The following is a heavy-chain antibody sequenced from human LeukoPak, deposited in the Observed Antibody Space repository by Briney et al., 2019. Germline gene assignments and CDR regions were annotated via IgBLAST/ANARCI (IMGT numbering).Heavy chain of an antibody. CDR2: IYRSGST. CDR1: GYSIRSGYY. D-gene: IGHD6-6*01. CDR3: ARDKPRIAARPFDY. V-gene: IGHV4-38-2*02. J-gene: IGHJ4*02. Sequence: SETLSLTCTVSGYSIRSGYYWGWIRQPPGKGLKWIGSIYRSGSTYYNPSLKSRVTISVDTSKNQFSLKLSSVTAADTAVYYCARDKPRIAARPFDYWGRGTLVTVSS.